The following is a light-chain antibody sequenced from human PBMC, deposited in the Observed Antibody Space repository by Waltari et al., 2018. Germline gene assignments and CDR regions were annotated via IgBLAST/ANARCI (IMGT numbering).Light chain of an antibody. CDR1: SSDVGGYKS. Sequence: QSALTQPASVSGSPGQSITISCTGTSSDVGGYKSVSWYQQHPGKAPKLMIYEVINRPSGVSTRFSGSKSGNTASLTISGLQAEDESDYYCSSYTSSSTLVFGGGTKLTVL. CDR2: EVI. CDR3: SSYTSSSTLV. J-gene: IGLJ3*02. V-gene: IGLV2-14*01.